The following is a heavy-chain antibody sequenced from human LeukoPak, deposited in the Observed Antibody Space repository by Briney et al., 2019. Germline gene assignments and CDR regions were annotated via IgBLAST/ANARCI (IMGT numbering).Heavy chain of an antibody. V-gene: IGHV3-23*01. Sequence: PGGSLRLSCAASGFTFSSYAMSWVRQAPGKGLERVSAISGSGGSTYYADSVKGRFTISRDNSKNTPYLQMNSLRAEDTAVYYCAKVDILTGYYHSHFDYWGQGTLVTVSS. D-gene: IGHD3-9*01. CDR2: ISGSGGST. J-gene: IGHJ4*02. CDR3: AKVDILTGYYHSHFDY. CDR1: GFTFSSYA.